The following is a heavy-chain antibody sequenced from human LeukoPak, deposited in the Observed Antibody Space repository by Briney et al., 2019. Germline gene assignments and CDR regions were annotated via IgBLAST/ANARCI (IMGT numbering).Heavy chain of an antibody. CDR1: GFTFSDYY. V-gene: IGHV3-11*01. CDR2: ISSSGSTI. D-gene: IGHD4-23*01. CDR3: ARAGGEVTPFPYMDV. Sequence: SGGSLRLSCAASGFTFSDYYMSWIRQAPGKGLEWVSYISSSGSTIYYADSVKGRFTISRDNAKNSLCLQMNSLRAEDTAVYYCARAGGEVTPFPYMDVWGKGTTVTVSS. J-gene: IGHJ6*03.